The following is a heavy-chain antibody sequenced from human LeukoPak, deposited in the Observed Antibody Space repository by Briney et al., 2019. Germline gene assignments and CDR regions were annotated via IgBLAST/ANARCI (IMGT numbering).Heavy chain of an antibody. V-gene: IGHV3-23*01. Sequence: GGSLRLSCAASGFTFSSYAMSWVCQAPGKGLEWVSAISASGGSTFYADSVKGRFTISRDNSKNTLYLQMNSLRGEDTAVYYCASSSSGWYKFDYWGQGTLVTVSS. D-gene: IGHD6-19*01. CDR2: ISASGGST. CDR1: GFTFSSYA. CDR3: ASSSSGWYKFDY. J-gene: IGHJ4*02.